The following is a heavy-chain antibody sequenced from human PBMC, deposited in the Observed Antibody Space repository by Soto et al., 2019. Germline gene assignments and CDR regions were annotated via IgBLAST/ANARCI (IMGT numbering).Heavy chain of an antibody. V-gene: IGHV4-4*02. J-gene: IGHJ4*02. Sequence: QVQLQESGPGLVKPSGTLSPTCSVSGGSFTTNTWWTWVRRPPGQVLEWFGEIDRTGSTNYNPPLKSPVTISLDKSTNQFSLKVTSLPAADTPVYYCASRDPGTSVDYWGEGTLVTVSS. D-gene: IGHD1-7*01. CDR2: IDRTGST. CDR3: ASRDPGTSVDY. CDR1: GGSFTTNTW.